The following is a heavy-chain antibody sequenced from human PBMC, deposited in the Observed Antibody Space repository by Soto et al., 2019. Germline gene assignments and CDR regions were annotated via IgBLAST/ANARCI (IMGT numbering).Heavy chain of an antibody. CDR3: AKPPDYNWSGY. J-gene: IGHJ4*02. Sequence: EVQLLESGGGLVQPGGSLRLSCAASGFTFSSYAMSWVRQAPGKGLEWISAVSGSGGSTYYADSVKGRFTISRDNSKDQLYLQMNNPRAEDTAVYYCAKPPDYNWSGYWGQGTLVTVSS. V-gene: IGHV3-23*01. D-gene: IGHD1-20*01. CDR1: GFTFSSYA. CDR2: VSGSGGST.